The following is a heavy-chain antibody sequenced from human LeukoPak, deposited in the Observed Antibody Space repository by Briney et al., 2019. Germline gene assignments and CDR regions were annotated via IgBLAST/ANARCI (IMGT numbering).Heavy chain of an antibody. V-gene: IGHV3-30*02. Sequence: GGSLRLSCAASGFTFSSYGMHWVRQAPGKGLEWVAFIRYDGSNKYYADSVKGRFTISRDNSKNTLYLQMNSLSAEDTAVYYCAKDPTVTGYYFDYWGQGTLVTVSS. CDR1: GFTFSSYG. D-gene: IGHD4-17*01. J-gene: IGHJ4*02. CDR3: AKDPTVTGYYFDY. CDR2: IRYDGSNK.